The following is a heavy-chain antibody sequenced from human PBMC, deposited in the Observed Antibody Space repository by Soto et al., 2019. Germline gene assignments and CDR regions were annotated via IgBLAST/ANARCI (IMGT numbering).Heavy chain of an antibody. D-gene: IGHD5-12*01. V-gene: IGHV1-69*01. J-gene: IGHJ4*02. CDR1: GGTFNNYA. Sequence: QVQLVQSGAEVKNPGSSVKVSCKASGGTFNNYAISWVRQAPGQGLEWMGGIIPIIGTADYAHKFQGRPAISADESTGTTFMELCSLRSEDTALYYCASGGVDVVATSAFDYWGQGTLVTVSS. CDR3: ASGGVDVVATSAFDY. CDR2: IIPIIGTA.